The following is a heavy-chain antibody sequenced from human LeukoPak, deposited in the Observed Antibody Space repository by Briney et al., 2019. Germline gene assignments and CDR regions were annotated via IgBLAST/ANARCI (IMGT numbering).Heavy chain of an antibody. V-gene: IGHV3-74*01. CDR2: INSDGSST. D-gene: IGHD4-17*01. CDR3: ARVPLGDYEVYFDY. J-gene: IGHJ4*02. Sequence: PGGSLRLSCAASGFTFSSYWMHWVRQAPGKGLVWVSRINSDGSSTSYADSVKGRFTISRDNTKNTLYLQMNSLRAEDTAVYYCARVPLGDYEVYFDYWGQGTLVTVSS. CDR1: GFTFSSYW.